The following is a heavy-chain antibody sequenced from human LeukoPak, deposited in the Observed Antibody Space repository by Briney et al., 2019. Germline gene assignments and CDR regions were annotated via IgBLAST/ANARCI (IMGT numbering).Heavy chain of an antibody. CDR3: ARDWDIVATSGTRRQEYWFDL. Sequence: SETLSLTCTVSGGSISSYYWSWIRQPPGKGLEWIGYIYYSGSTNYNPPLKSRVTISVDTSKNQLSLKQSSVTAADTAVYYCARDWDIVATSGTRRQEYWFDLWGQGTLVTVSS. V-gene: IGHV4-59*12. D-gene: IGHD5-12*01. CDR1: GGSISSYY. CDR2: IYYSGST. J-gene: IGHJ5*02.